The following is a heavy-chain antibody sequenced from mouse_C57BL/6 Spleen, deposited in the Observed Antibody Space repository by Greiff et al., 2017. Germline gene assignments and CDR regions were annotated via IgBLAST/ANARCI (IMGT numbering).Heavy chain of an antibody. D-gene: IGHD2-4*01. Sequence: QVTLKVSGPGILQPSQTLSLTCSFSGFSLSTFGMGVGWIRQPSGKGLEWLAHIWWDDDKYYNPALKSRLTISKDTSNNQVFLKIANVDTADTATYYCARIKDPYDYDPYYAMDYWGQGTSVTVSS. CDR2: IWWDDDK. CDR1: GFSLSTFGMG. V-gene: IGHV8-8*01. J-gene: IGHJ4*01. CDR3: ARIKDPYDYDPYYAMDY.